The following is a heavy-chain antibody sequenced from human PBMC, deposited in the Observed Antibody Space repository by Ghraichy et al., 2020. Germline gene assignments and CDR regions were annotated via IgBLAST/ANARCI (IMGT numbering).Heavy chain of an antibody. V-gene: IGHV3-7*03. Sequence: GGSLRLSCAASGFTFSSYWMSWVRQAPGKGLEWVANIKQDGSEKYYVDSVKGRFTISRDNAKNSLYLQMNSLRAEDTAVYYCARRPRVVPAAIDGWFDPWGQGTLVTVSS. J-gene: IGHJ5*02. CDR1: GFTFSSYW. CDR2: IKQDGSEK. D-gene: IGHD2-2*01. CDR3: ARRPRVVPAAIDGWFDP.